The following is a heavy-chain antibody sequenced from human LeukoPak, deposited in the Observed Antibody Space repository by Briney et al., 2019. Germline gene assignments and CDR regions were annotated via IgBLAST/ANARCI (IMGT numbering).Heavy chain of an antibody. D-gene: IGHD3-22*01. V-gene: IGHV3-21*01. J-gene: IGHJ3*02. CDR2: ISSSSSYI. CDR1: GFTFSSYS. Sequence: RGSLRLSCAASGFTFSSYSMNWVRQAPGKGLEWVSSISSSSSYIYYADSVKGRFTISRDNAKNSLYLQMNSLRAEDTAVYYCARDWGSGYYEEAFDIWGQGTMVTVSS. CDR3: ARDWGSGYYEEAFDI.